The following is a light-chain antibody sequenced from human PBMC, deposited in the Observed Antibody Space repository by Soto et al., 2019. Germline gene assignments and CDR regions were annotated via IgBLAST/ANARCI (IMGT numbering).Light chain of an antibody. Sequence: QSALTQPRSVSGSPGQSVTISCTGTSSVVGGYNYVSWYQQHPGKAPKLMIYDVSKRPSGVPDRFSGSKSGNTASLTISGLQAEDEADYYCCSYTSSSPYVFGTGTKVTVL. J-gene: IGLJ1*01. V-gene: IGLV2-11*01. CDR3: CSYTSSSPYV. CDR1: SSVVGGYNY. CDR2: DVS.